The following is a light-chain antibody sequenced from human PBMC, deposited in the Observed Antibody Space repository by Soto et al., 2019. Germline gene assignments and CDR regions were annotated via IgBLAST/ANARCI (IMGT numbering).Light chain of an antibody. CDR2: GXS. J-gene: IGKJ1*01. V-gene: IGKV3-15*01. CDR3: QQFQNGPRT. Sequence: EIVMTQSPATLSVSPGEGLTLSCRTSQIVSASHLALSQQQPGQAPRLXXYGXSTRAAGSPARLSGSGSGTEFTLPITSLQSEDFAVYYCQQFQNGPRTFGQGTKVDIK. CDR1: QIVSASH.